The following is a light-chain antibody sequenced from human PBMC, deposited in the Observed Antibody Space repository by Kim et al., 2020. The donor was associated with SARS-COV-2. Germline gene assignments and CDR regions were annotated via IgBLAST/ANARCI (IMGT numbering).Light chain of an antibody. J-gene: IGKJ3*01. Sequence: ASVGDRVTITWRASQGISSYLAWYQQIPGKAPNLLIYDATTLQSGVPSRFSGGGSGTDFTLTISSLQPEDFATYYCQQLNSFPPVFGPGTKVDIK. V-gene: IGKV1-9*01. CDR2: DAT. CDR3: QQLNSFPPV. CDR1: QGISSY.